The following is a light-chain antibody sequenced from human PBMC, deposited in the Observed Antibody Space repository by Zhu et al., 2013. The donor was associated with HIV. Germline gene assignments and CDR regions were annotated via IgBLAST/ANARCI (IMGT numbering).Light chain of an antibody. CDR1: QGISSW. V-gene: IGKV1-12*01. J-gene: IGKJ1*01. CDR2: AAS. CDR3: QQYGTLPKT. Sequence: DIQMTQSPSSVSASVGDRVTITCRASQGISSWLAWYQQKPGKAPKLLIYAASSLQSGVPSRFSGSGSGTDFSLTISRLEPEDFAVYYCQQYGTLPKTFGQGTKVEIK.